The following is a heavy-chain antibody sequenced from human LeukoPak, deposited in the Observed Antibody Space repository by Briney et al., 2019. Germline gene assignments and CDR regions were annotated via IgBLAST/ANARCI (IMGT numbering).Heavy chain of an antibody. Sequence: SETLSLTCTVSGASVSSSNYYWSWIRQPPGKGLEWIGYIYYSGSTNYNPSLKSRVTISVDTSKNQFSLKLSSVTAADTAVYYCARRRGAPRYGMDVWGQGTTVTVSS. D-gene: IGHD3-10*01. CDR2: IYYSGST. V-gene: IGHV4-61*01. CDR3: ARRRGAPRYGMDV. CDR1: GASVSSSNYY. J-gene: IGHJ6*02.